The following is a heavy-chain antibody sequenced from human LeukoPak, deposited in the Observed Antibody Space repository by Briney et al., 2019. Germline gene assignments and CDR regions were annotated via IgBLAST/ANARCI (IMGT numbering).Heavy chain of an antibody. V-gene: IGHV3-21*01. D-gene: IGHD4-17*01. CDR1: GFTFSTYS. Sequence: GGSLRLSCVDSGFTFSTYSMNWVRQAPGKGLEWVSSISSSSYIYYGDSVKGRFTISRDNAKNSLYLQMNSLRAEDTAVYYCARDGAVTNGRYFDYWGQGTLVTVSS. CDR2: ISSSSYI. J-gene: IGHJ4*02. CDR3: ARDGAVTNGRYFDY.